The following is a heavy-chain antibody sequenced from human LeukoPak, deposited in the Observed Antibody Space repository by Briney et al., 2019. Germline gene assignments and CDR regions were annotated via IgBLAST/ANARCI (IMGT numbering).Heavy chain of an antibody. CDR2: IYYSGNT. CDR3: ARRMGAGNWFDP. J-gene: IGHJ5*02. D-gene: IGHD1-26*01. CDR1: GGSFSGYY. Sequence: SSETLSLTCAVYGGSFSGYYWSWIRQTPGEGLEWIGNIYYSGNTYYSPSLKSRVTISIDTSKNQFSLMLSSVTAADTAVYYCARRMGAGNWFDPWGQGTLVTVSS. V-gene: IGHV4-34*01.